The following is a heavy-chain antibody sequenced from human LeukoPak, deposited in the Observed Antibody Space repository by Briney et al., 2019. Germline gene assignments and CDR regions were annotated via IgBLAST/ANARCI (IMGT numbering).Heavy chain of an antibody. J-gene: IGHJ2*01. CDR2: ISPSGTTT. CDR3: ARDISCTYGVCWHLDL. D-gene: IGHD2-8*01. CDR1: GYSFIGYY. V-gene: IGHV1-46*01. Sequence: VASVKVSCKASGYSFIGYYIHWVRQAPGQGLDWMGRISPSGTTTTYAQRFQGRLTMSSDTSTTTVYMELSSLTSDDTAVYYCARDISCTYGVCWHLDLWSPGTLVTVSS.